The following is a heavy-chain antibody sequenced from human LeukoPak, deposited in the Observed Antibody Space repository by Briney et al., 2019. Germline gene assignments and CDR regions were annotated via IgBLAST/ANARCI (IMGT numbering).Heavy chain of an antibody. CDR1: GFTFRSYS. J-gene: IGHJ4*02. CDR3: ARDPRSGYYYFDS. Sequence: GGSLRLSCAASGFTFRSYSMNWVRQAPGKGLEWVSFISSSSNYIYNADSVRGLSTISSDNANNSLYLQMASLSAEDTALYCWARDPRSGYYYFDSWAQGTRVTVSS. CDR2: ISSSSNYI. D-gene: IGHD3-3*01. V-gene: IGHV3-21*01.